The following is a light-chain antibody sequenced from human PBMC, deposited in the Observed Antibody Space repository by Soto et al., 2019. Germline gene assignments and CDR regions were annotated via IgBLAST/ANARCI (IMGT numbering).Light chain of an antibody. J-gene: IGKJ1*01. V-gene: IGKV1-5*01. CDR1: QNISTW. Sequence: DIQMTQSPSTLSASVGDRVTITCRPSQNISTWLAWYQQKSGKAPKLLIYDVSNLESGVPSRFSGSGSGTEFSLTIRGLQPDDFATYYCQQYDSYRTFGQGTKMDIK. CDR2: DVS. CDR3: QQYDSYRT.